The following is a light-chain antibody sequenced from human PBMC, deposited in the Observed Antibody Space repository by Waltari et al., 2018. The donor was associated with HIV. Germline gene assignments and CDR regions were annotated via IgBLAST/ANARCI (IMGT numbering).Light chain of an antibody. CDR2: EVS. CDR1: SSDVGSYYL. V-gene: IGLV2-23*02. Sequence: QSALTQPASVSGSPGQSITISCTGTSSDVGSYYLVSWYQQHPGKAPKLMIYEVSKRPSGLSNRFSGSKSGNTASLTISGLQAEDEADYYCCSYAGSSTFVVFGGGTKLTVL. J-gene: IGLJ2*01. CDR3: CSYAGSSTFVV.